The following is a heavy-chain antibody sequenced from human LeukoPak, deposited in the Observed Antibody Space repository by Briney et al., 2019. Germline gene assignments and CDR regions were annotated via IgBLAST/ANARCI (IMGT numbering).Heavy chain of an antibody. CDR2: IYHSGST. J-gene: IGHJ4*02. Sequence: SGTLSLTCAVSGGSISRGNWWSWVRQPPGQGPGWIGEIYHSGSTNYNPSLKSRATISVDTSKNQFSLKLSSVTAADTAVYYCAKKAAASAADYWGQGTLVTVSS. V-gene: IGHV4-4*02. D-gene: IGHD6-13*01. CDR3: AKKAAASAADY. CDR1: GGSISRGNW.